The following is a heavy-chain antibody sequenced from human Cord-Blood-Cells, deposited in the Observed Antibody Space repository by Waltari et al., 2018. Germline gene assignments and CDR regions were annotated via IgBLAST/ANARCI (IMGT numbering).Heavy chain of an antibody. D-gene: IGHD1-20*01. J-gene: IGHJ4*02. V-gene: IGHV4-38-2*02. CDR3: AREVRPEVTVDY. CDR1: GYSISSGYY. Sequence: QVQLQESGPGLVKPSETLSLTCAVSGYSISSGYYWGWIRQPPGKGLEWIGSIYHSGSTYYTPSLKSRVTISVDTSKNQFSLKLSSVTAADTAVYYCAREVRPEVTVDYWGQGTLVTVSS. CDR2: IYHSGST.